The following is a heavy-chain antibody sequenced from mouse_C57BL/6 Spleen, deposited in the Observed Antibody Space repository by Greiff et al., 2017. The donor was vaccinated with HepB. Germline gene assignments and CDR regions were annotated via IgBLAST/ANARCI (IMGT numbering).Heavy chain of an antibody. Sequence: QVQLQQPGAELVMPGASVKLSCKASGYTFTSYWMHWVKQRPGQGLEWIGEIDPSDSYTNYNQKFKGKSTLTVDKSSSTAYMQLSSLTSEDSAVYYCARYRRYDYDEAWFAYWGQGTLVTVSA. D-gene: IGHD2-4*01. CDR3: ARYRRYDYDEAWFAY. CDR1: GYTFTSYW. V-gene: IGHV1-69*01. J-gene: IGHJ3*01. CDR2: IDPSDSYT.